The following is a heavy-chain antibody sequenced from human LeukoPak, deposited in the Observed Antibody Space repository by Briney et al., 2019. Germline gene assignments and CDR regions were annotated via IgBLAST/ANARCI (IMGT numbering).Heavy chain of an antibody. V-gene: IGHV3-21*06. J-gene: IGHJ4*02. D-gene: IGHD6-19*01. Sequence: PGGSLRLSCGASGFTFSSFSMTWVRQAPGKGLEWVSSISNNGANIYYADSLKGRVTVSRDNAKNSLYLEMNSLRVEDTAVYFCARDRDNGWYGDLAYWGQGTLVTVSS. CDR1: GFTFSSFS. CDR3: ARDRDNGWYGDLAY. CDR2: ISNNGANI.